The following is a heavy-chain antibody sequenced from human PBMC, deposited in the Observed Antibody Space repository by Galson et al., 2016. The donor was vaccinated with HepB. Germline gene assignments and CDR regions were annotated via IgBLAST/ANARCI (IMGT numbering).Heavy chain of an antibody. V-gene: IGHV3-7*01. CDR1: GFSFSSCW. CDR3: AKYGPRGTTGTTFEY. D-gene: IGHD1-1*01. J-gene: IGHJ4*02. CDR2: IKVAGSEK. Sequence: SLRLSCAGSGFSFSSCWMSWVRQAPGNGLEWVANIKVAGSEKYYLDTVKGRFTLSRDNAKNLLYLKMNSLKVEDTAVYYCAKYGPRGTTGTTFEYWGQGTLVTVSS.